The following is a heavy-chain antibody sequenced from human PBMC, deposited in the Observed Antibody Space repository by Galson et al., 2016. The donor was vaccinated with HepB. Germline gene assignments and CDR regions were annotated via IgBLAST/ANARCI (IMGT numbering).Heavy chain of an antibody. Sequence: SETLSLTCTVSGGSISSSYLSWGWIRQPPGKGLEWIGIIYYSGTTYYNPPLKSPVTISVDTSKNQFSLTLSAVTAADTAVYYCARHVVWRELSTKYYHMDLWGKGTTVTVSS. V-gene: IGHV4-39*01. J-gene: IGHJ6*03. D-gene: IGHD1-7*01. CDR1: GGSISSSYLS. CDR3: ARHVVWRELSTKYYHMDL. CDR2: IYYSGTT.